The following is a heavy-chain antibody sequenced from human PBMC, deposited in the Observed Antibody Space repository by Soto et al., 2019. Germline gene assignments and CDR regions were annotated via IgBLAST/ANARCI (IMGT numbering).Heavy chain of an antibody. CDR2: INCGSGNT. Sequence: QVQLVQSGAEVKQPGASASVSCKASGYNFTTYVVHWLRQAPGQGPEWMGCINCGSGNTVYSQKFQGRVTFTRDTSARTAYMDLNSLTSGDTAVYYCARGYTSGWTFDFWGRGTLVTVSS. D-gene: IGHD6-19*01. CDR3: ARGYTSGWTFDF. CDR1: GYNFTTYV. V-gene: IGHV1-3*01. J-gene: IGHJ4*02.